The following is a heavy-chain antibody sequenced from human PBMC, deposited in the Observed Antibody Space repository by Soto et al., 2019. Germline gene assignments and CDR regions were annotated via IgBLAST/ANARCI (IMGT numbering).Heavy chain of an antibody. CDR3: ARDGRRCGGDCHYCGSV. Sequence: GASVKVSCKASGYTFTSYGINWVRQAPGQGLEWMGWISAYNGNTNYAQKLQGRVTMTTDTSTSTAYMELRSLRSDDTAVYYCARDGRRCGGDCHYCGSVCGQGTMVTVS. V-gene: IGHV1-18*01. J-gene: IGHJ3*01. D-gene: IGHD2-21*01. CDR2: ISAYNGNT. CDR1: GYTFTSYG.